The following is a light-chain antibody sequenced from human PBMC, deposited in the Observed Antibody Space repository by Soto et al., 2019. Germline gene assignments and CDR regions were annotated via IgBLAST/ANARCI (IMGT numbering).Light chain of an antibody. V-gene: IGLV2-14*01. CDR2: EVS. J-gene: IGLJ1*01. CDR1: SSDVGGYNY. Sequence: VLTQPASVSGSPGQSITISCTGTSSDVGGYNYVSWYQQHPGKAPKLMIYEVSNRPSGVSNRFSGSKSGNTASLTISGLQAEDEADYYCSSYTSSSTLNYVFGTGTKVTVL. CDR3: SSYTSSSTLNYV.